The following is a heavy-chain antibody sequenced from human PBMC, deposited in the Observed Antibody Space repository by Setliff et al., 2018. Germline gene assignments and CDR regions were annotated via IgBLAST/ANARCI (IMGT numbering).Heavy chain of an antibody. CDR2: ISSSSSYI. J-gene: IGHJ3*02. V-gene: IGHV3-21*01. D-gene: IGHD3-3*01. CDR3: ARASRSYYNFWSGYYAQNDAFDI. CDR1: GFTFSSYS. Sequence: GGSLSLSCAASGFTFSSYSMNWVRQAPGKGLEWVSSISSSSSYIYYADSVKGRFTISRDNAKNSLYLQMNSLRAEDTAVYYCARASRSYYNFWSGYYAQNDAFDIWGQGTMVTVSS.